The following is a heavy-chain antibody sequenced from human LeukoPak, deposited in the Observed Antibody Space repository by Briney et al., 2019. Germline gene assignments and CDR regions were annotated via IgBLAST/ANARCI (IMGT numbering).Heavy chain of an antibody. CDR3: ARGFSGYDYNYFDY. CDR2: ISDGGST. D-gene: IGHD5-12*01. Sequence: SETLSLTCTVYSDSIRSSDYYWGCIRQSPGTGLEWIGTISDGGSTYYNPSLKSRVTISVATSKNQFSLKLSSVTAADTAVYYCARGFSGYDYNYFDYWGQETLVTVSS. J-gene: IGHJ4*02. V-gene: IGHV4-39*07. CDR1: SDSIRSSDYY.